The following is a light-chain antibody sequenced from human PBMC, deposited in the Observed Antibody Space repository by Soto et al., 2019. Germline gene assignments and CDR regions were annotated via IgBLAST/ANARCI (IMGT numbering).Light chain of an antibody. CDR1: QSISSY. CDR2: VAS. V-gene: IGKV1-39*01. CDR3: QQCYRSPYI. Sequence: DIQMTQSPSSLSASVGDRVTITCRASQSISSYLNWYQQKPGKAPKFLIYVASTLQSGVPSRFSGSGSGTDFTLTITSLQPEDFATYYCQQCYRSPYIFGRGTKLEIK. J-gene: IGKJ2*01.